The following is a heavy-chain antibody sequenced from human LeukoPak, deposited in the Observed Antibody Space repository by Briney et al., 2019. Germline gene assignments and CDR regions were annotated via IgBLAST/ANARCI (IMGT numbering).Heavy chain of an antibody. V-gene: IGHV3-48*03. CDR1: GFTFSSYE. CDR2: ISSSGSTI. D-gene: IGHD6-19*01. Sequence: GGSLRLSCAASGFTFSSYEMNWVRQAPGKGLEWVSYISSSGSTIYYADSVKGRFTISRDNAKNSLYLQMNSLRAEDTAVYYCARDRGGGWYVDYWGQGTLVTVSS. CDR3: ARDRGGGWYVDY. J-gene: IGHJ4*02.